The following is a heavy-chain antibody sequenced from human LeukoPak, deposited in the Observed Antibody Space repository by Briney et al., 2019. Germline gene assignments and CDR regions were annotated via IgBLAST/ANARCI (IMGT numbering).Heavy chain of an antibody. CDR1: GFIFSSYS. V-gene: IGHV3-48*01. Sequence: GGSLRLSCAASGFIFSSYSMNWVRQAPGKGLEWVSYISSSSSTIYYADSVKGRFTISRDNTKNSLYLQMNSLRAEDTAVYYCARDHHRRLYDSQARDTFDIWGQGTMVTVSS. CDR3: ARDHHRRLYDSQARDTFDI. D-gene: IGHD3-22*01. J-gene: IGHJ3*02. CDR2: ISSSSSTI.